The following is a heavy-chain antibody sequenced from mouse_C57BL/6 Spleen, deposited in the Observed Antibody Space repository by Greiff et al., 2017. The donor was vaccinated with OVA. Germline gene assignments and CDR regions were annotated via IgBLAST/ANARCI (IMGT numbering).Heavy chain of an antibody. D-gene: IGHD2-5*01. CDR2: IYPGSGST. J-gene: IGHJ1*03. CDR3: ARWSNYDWYFDV. V-gene: IGHV1-55*01. CDR1: GYTFTSYW. Sequence: VQLQQSGAELVKPGASVKMSCKASGYTFTSYWITWVKQRPGQGLEWIGDIYPGSGSTNYNEKFKSKATLTVDTSSSTAYMQLSSLTSEDSAVYYCARWSNYDWYFDVWGTGTTVTVSS.